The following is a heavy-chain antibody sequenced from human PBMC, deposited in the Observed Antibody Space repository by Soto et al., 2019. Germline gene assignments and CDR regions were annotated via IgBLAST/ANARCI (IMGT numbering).Heavy chain of an antibody. J-gene: IGHJ4*02. CDR2: ISYDGNNK. D-gene: IGHD3-22*01. V-gene: IGHV3-30*18. CDR3: AKDGPYYFDSSGYYNGAFDY. CDR1: GFTFSSYG. Sequence: QVQLVESGGGVVQPGRSLRLSCAASGFTFSSYGMHWVRQAPGKGLEWVAVISYDGNNKYYADSVKGRFTISRDNSKNTLYLQMNSLRAEYTAVFYCAKDGPYYFDSSGYYNGAFDYWGQGTLVTVSS.